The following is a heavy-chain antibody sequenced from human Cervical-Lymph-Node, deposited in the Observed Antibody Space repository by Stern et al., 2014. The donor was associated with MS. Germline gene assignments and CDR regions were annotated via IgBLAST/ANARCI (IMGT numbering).Heavy chain of an antibody. CDR2: IYYSGST. D-gene: IGHD5-12*01. CDR1: GGSIRNYY. V-gene: IGHV4-59*08. Sequence: VQLVESGPGLVKPSETLSLTCTVSGGSIRNYYWSWIRQPPGKGLEWIGYIYYSGSTNSNPSLTSRVTMSGDPSQNLLSLTLPPVTAADTAVYYCATFFRSGSSYYFDYWGQGTLVTVAS. CDR3: ATFFRSGSSYYFDY. J-gene: IGHJ4*02.